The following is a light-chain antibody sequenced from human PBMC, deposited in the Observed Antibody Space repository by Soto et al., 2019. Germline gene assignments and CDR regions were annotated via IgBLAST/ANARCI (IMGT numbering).Light chain of an antibody. Sequence: EIVLTQSPGTLSLSPGERATLSCRASQSVSSSYLAWYQQKPGQAPRLLIYDTSSRATGLPDRFSGSGSGTDFTLDISRLEPEDFAVYYCQQCGSSPSFGEGTKVELK. J-gene: IGKJ1*01. CDR2: DTS. CDR3: QQCGSSPS. CDR1: QSVSSSY. V-gene: IGKV3-20*01.